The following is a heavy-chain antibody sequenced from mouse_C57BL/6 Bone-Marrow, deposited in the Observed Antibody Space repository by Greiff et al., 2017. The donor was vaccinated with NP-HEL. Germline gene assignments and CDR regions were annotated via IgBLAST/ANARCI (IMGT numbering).Heavy chain of an antibody. CDR1: GFTFSSYG. CDR3: ARLGRGYFDY. D-gene: IGHD4-1*01. V-gene: IGHV5-6*01. CDR2: ISSGGSYT. Sequence: EVQVFYSGGYLVKPGGSLKLSCAASGFTFSSYGMSWVRQTPDKRLEWVATISSGGSYTYYPDSVKGRFTISRDNAKNTLYLQMSSLKSEDTAMYYCARLGRGYFDYWGQGTTLTVSS. J-gene: IGHJ2*01.